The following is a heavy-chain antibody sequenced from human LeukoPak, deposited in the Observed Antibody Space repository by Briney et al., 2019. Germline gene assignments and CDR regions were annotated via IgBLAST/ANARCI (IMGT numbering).Heavy chain of an antibody. CDR1: GYTFTSYG. CDR2: ISPYNGNT. D-gene: IGHD6-6*01. J-gene: IGHJ4*02. V-gene: IGHV1-18*01. CDR3: ARDPGSIAARPNDY. Sequence: GASVKVSCKASGYTFTSYGISWVRQAPGQGLEWMGWISPYNGNTNYAQKLQGRVTMTTDTSTSTAYMELRSLRSDDTAVYYCARDPGSIAARPNDYWGQGTLVTVSS.